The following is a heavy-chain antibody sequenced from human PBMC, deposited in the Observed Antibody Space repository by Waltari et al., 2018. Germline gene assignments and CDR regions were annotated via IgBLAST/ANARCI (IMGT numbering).Heavy chain of an antibody. CDR2: IYSGGST. Sequence: EVQLVETGGGLIQPGGSLRLSCAASGFTVSSNYMSWVRQAPGKGLEWVSVIYSGGSTYYADSVKGRFTISRDNSKNTLYLQMNSLRAEDTAVYYCARESVYDSSGDAFDIWGQGTMVTVSS. CDR3: ARESVYDSSGDAFDI. D-gene: IGHD3-22*01. V-gene: IGHV3-53*02. CDR1: GFTVSSNY. J-gene: IGHJ3*02.